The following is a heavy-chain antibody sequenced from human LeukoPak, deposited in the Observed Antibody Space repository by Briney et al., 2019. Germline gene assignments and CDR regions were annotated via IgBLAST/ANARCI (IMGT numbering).Heavy chain of an antibody. J-gene: IGHJ4*02. CDR2: IYYSGST. D-gene: IGHD2-21*02. CDR1: GGSISSYY. V-gene: IGHV4-59*08. CDR3: VRLSDTNRGVDY. Sequence: SETLSLTCTVSGGSISSYYWSWIRQPPGKGLEWIGHIYYSGSTNYNPSLKSRVTISIDTPKNEFSLKLSSVTAADTAVYYCVRLSDTNRGVDYWGQGTLVSVSS.